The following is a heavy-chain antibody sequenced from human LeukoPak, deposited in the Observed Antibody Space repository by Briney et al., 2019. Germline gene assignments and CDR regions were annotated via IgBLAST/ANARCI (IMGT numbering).Heavy chain of an antibody. Sequence: HAGGSLRLSCAASGFTFSDHYMDWVRQAPGKGLEWVARIRNKANSYTTEYAASVKGRFTIARDDSKTSLFLQMNSLKSEDTAVYYCARGYGSGPFYFDYWGQGTLVTVSS. J-gene: IGHJ4*02. V-gene: IGHV3-72*01. CDR2: IRNKANSYTT. CDR3: ARGYGSGPFYFDY. CDR1: GFTFSDHY. D-gene: IGHD3-10*01.